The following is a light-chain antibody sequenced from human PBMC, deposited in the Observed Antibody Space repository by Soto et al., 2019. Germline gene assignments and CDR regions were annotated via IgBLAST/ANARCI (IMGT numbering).Light chain of an antibody. CDR3: QRHNNWPWT. CDR2: GAS. V-gene: IGKV3-15*01. CDR1: QGVSTK. J-gene: IGKJ1*01. Sequence: EIVMTQSPATLSVSPGERATLSCRASQGVSTKLAWYQQKPGQAPRLLIFGASARATGIPARFSASGSGTDFTLTISSLQSEDFAVYYCQRHNNWPWTFGQGTKV.